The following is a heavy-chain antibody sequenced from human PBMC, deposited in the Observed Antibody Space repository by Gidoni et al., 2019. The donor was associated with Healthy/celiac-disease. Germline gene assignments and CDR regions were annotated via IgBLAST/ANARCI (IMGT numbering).Heavy chain of an antibody. Sequence: QMQLVQSGPEVKKPGTSVQVSCTASGFTFTSSAVQWVRQARGQRIEWIGWIVVGSGNTNYAQKFQERVTITRDMSTSTAYMELSSLRSEDTAVYYCAVYGDYADGAFDYWGQGTLVTVSS. D-gene: IGHD4-17*01. J-gene: IGHJ4*02. V-gene: IGHV1-58*01. CDR1: GFTFTSSA. CDR3: AVYGDYADGAFDY. CDR2: IVVGSGNT.